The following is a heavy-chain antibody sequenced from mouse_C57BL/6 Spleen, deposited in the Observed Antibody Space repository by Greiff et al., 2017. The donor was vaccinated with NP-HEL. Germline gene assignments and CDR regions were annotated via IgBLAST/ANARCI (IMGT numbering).Heavy chain of an antibody. CDR1: GYTFTTYP. CDR2: FHPYNDDT. V-gene: IGHV1-47*01. D-gene: IGHD1-1*01. CDR3: ARSHYYYGSSSYWYFDV. J-gene: IGHJ1*03. Sequence: QVQLKESGAELVKPGASVKMSCKASGYTFTTYPIEWMKQNHGKSLEWIGNFHPYNDDTKYNEKFKGKATLTVEKSSSTVYLELSRLTSDDSAVYYCARSHYYYGSSSYWYFDVWGTGTTVTVSS.